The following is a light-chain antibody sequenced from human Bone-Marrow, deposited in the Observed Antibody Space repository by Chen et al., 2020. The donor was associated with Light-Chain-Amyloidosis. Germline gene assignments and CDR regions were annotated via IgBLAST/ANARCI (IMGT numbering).Light chain of an antibody. CDR3: QSYQGSSQGV. CDR1: SGSIATNY. V-gene: IGLV6-57*01. Sequence: NFMLTQPHSVSESPGKTGIISCTRSSGSIATNYVKWYQQRPGSSPTTVIYEDDQRPSGVPDRFSVAIDRSSNSASLSISGLKTEDEADYYCQSYQGSSQGVFGGGTKLTVL. J-gene: IGLJ3*02. CDR2: EDD.